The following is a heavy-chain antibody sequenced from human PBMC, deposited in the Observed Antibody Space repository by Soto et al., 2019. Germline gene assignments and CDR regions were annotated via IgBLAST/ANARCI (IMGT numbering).Heavy chain of an antibody. CDR2: INTGTGNT. CDR3: ARQVGQGTIDY. D-gene: IGHD1-26*01. Sequence: QVQLVQSGAEVKRPGASVKVSCTASGYTFTYHIVHWIRQAPGQRLEWMGWINTGTGNTKYSQKFQGRVTITRDTSASTAYMELSSLRSEDTAVYYCARQVGQGTIDYWGQGTLVTVPS. CDR1: GYTFTYHI. V-gene: IGHV1-3*04. J-gene: IGHJ4*02.